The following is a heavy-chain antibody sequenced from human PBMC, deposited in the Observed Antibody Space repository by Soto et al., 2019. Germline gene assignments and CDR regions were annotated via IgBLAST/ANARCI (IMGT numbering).Heavy chain of an antibody. CDR2: ISYDGGKR. D-gene: IGHD3-10*01. V-gene: IGHV3-30*18. CDR1: GFTFSSYD. CDR3: AKELSMVRGRYYAMDV. J-gene: IGHJ6*02. Sequence: GGSLRLSCAASGFTFSSYDMHWVRQAPGKGLEWVALISYDGGKRYSADSVKGRFTISRDNSKNTLYLQMNSLRAEDTAVYYCAKELSMVRGRYYAMDVWGQGTTVTVSS.